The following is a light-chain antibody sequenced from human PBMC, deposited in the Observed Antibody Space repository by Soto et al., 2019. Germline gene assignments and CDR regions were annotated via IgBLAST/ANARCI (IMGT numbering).Light chain of an antibody. J-gene: IGKJ2*01. CDR3: LQSDSFPHT. Sequence: DIQMTQSPSSVSAAIGDRVTITCQASQGISSWLAWYQQKPGKAPKLLIYAASSLQSGVPSRFSGSGSGTDFTLTISSLQLEDFATYYCLQSDSFPHTFGQGTKLEIK. CDR2: AAS. V-gene: IGKV1-12*01. CDR1: QGISSW.